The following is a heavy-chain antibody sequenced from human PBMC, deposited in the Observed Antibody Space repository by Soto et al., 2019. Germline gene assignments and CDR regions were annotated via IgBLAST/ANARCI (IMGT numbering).Heavy chain of an antibody. CDR1: GFTFSNYV. V-gene: IGHV3-23*01. CDR2: ITGGGGDT. Sequence: EVQLLESGGDLVQPGGSLRLSCAASGFTFSNYVMSWVRQAPGKGLEWVSVITGGGGDTYYADSVKGRFTISRDNSKNTLYLQMNRLKAADTDVYYCAKGSASSRPYYFDYWGKGSLVPVSS. J-gene: IGHJ4*02. CDR3: AKGSASSRPYYFDY. D-gene: IGHD2-2*01.